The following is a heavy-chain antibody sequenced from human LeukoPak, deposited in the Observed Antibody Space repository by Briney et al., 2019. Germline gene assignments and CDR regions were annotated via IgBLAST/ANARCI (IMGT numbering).Heavy chain of an antibody. J-gene: IGHJ6*03. CDR1: GGSISSSNW. CDR3: ARIREGVAARGGYYYYMDV. Sequence: SETLSLTCAVSGGSISSSNWWSWVRQPPGKGLEWIGEIYHSGSTNYNPSLKSRVTISVDKSKNQFSLKLSSVTAADTAVYYCARIREGVAARGGYYYYMDVWGKGTTVTVSS. D-gene: IGHD6-6*01. CDR2: IYHSGST. V-gene: IGHV4-4*02.